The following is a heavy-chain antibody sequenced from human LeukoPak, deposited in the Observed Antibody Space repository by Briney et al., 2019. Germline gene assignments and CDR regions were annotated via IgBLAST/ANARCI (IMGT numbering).Heavy chain of an antibody. CDR3: ARVGGSISPHWFDP. J-gene: IGHJ5*02. V-gene: IGHV4-61*02. Sequence: SETLSLTCTVSGGSISSGSYYWSWIRQPAGEGLEWIGRIYTSGSTNYNPSLKSRVTISVDTSKNQFSLKLSSVTAADTAVYYCARVGGSISPHWFDPWGQGTLVTVSS. CDR1: GGSISSGSYY. CDR2: IYTSGST. D-gene: IGHD2-15*01.